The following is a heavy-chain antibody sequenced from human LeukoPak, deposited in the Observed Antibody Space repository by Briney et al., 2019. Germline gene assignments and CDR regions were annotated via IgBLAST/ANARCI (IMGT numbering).Heavy chain of an antibody. CDR1: GYTFTGYY. CDR3: ARVQSGYSYGYYYYYGMDV. CDR2: ISPNSGGT. D-gene: IGHD5-18*01. V-gene: IGHV1-2*02. J-gene: IGHJ6*02. Sequence: ASVKVSCKASGYTFTGYYMHWVRQAPGQGLEWMGWISPNSGGTNYAQKFQGRVTMTRDTSISTAYMELSRLRSDDTAVYYCARVQSGYSYGYYYYYGMDVWGQGTTVTVSS.